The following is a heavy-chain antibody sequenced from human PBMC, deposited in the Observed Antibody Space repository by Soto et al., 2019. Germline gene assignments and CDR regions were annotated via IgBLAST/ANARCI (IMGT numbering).Heavy chain of an antibody. CDR1: GYTFTVYS. V-gene: IGHV1-2*04. D-gene: IGHD4-17*01. J-gene: IGHJ4*02. Sequence: GASVKVSCKASGYTFTVYSMHWVRQAPGQGLEWMGWINPNSGGTNYAQKFQGWVTMTRDTSISTAYMELSRLRSDDTAVYYCARDCGYGDYYFDYWGQGTLVTVSS. CDR2: INPNSGGT. CDR3: ARDCGYGDYYFDY.